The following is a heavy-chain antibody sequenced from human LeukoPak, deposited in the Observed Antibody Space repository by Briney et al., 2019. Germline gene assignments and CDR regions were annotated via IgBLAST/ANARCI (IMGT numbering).Heavy chain of an antibody. J-gene: IGHJ4*02. CDR3: ARQSYYDSSGNDY. V-gene: IGHV1-2*02. CDR2: INPKSGGA. CDR1: GYTFTGYY. D-gene: IGHD3-22*01. Sequence: ASVKVSCKASGYTFTGYYIHWVRQAPGQGLEWMGWINPKSGGANYAQKFQGRVTMTRDTSISTAYMELSRLRSVDTAVYYCARQSYYDSSGNDYWGQGTLVTVSS.